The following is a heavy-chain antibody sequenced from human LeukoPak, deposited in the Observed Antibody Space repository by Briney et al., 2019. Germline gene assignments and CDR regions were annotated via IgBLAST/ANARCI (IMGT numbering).Heavy chain of an antibody. D-gene: IGHD6-13*01. CDR1: GGTFSSYA. J-gene: IGHJ5*02. V-gene: IGHV1-69*04. CDR2: IIPILGIA. Sequence: SVKVSCKASGGTFSSYAISWVRQAPGQGLEWMGRIIPILGIANYAQKFQGRVTITADKSTSTAYMELSSLRSEDTAVYYCAREQQLVPNWFDPWGQGTLVTVSS. CDR3: AREQQLVPNWFDP.